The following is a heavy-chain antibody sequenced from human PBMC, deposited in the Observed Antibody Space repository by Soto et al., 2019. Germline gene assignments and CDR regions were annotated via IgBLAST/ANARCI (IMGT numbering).Heavy chain of an antibody. J-gene: IGHJ5*02. CDR2: ISAYNGNT. V-gene: IGHV1-18*01. D-gene: IGHD3-3*01. CDR3: ARISPAIFGVVIMVWFDP. CDR1: GYTFTSYG. Sequence: ASVKVSCKASGYTFTSYGISWVRRAPGEGLEWMGWISAYNGNTNYAQKLQGRVTMTTDTSTSTAYMELRSLRSDDTAVYYCARISPAIFGVVIMVWFDPWGQGTLVTVSS.